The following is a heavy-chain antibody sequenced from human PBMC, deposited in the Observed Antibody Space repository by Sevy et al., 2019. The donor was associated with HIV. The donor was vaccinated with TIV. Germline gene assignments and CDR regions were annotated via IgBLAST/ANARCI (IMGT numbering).Heavy chain of an antibody. CDR1: GFTFSNAW. D-gene: IGHD6-13*01. CDR3: TTASWSQEDYYNY. CDR2: IKGKIYDGTM. V-gene: IGHV3-15*01. J-gene: IGHJ4*02. Sequence: GGSLRLSCAASGFTFSNAWMSWVRQAPGKGLEWVGRIKGKIYDGTMDYAAPVKGRFSISRDDSKNTLYLQMNSLKTEDTAVYYCTTASWSQEDYYNYWGQGTLVTASS.